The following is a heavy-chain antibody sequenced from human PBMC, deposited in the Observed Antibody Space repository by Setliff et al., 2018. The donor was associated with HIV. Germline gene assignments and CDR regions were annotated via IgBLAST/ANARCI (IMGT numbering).Heavy chain of an antibody. Sequence: SETLSLTCSVSGGSISSGNYYWSWIRQPAGKGLEWIGRISTTGSTNYNPSLKSRVTISGDTSKNQFSLKLSSVTAADTAIYYCARDPPDYYDNSGRPVWGQGTLVTVSS. CDR2: ISTTGST. J-gene: IGHJ4*02. D-gene: IGHD3-22*01. CDR1: GGSISSGNYY. CDR3: ARDPPDYYDNSGRPV. V-gene: IGHV4-61*02.